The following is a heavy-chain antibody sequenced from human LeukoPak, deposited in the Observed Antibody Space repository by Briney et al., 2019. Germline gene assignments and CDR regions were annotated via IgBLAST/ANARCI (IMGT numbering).Heavy chain of an antibody. D-gene: IGHD2-2*01. Sequence: SETLSLTCTVSGGSISSGGYYWSWIRQHPGKGLEWIGYIYYSGSTYYNPSLKSRVTISVDTSKNQFSLKLSSVTAADTAVYYCARDPGRYCSSTSCAGYWGQGTLVTVSS. CDR2: IYYSGST. CDR1: GGSISSGGYY. V-gene: IGHV4-31*03. J-gene: IGHJ4*02. CDR3: ARDPGRYCSSTSCAGY.